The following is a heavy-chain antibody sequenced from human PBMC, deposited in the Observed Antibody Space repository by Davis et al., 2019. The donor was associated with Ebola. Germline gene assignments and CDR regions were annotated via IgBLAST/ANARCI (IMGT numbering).Heavy chain of an antibody. CDR1: GFTFSSYS. CDR2: ISSSSSYI. CDR3: ARSQASQLLFLGFDY. J-gene: IGHJ4*02. D-gene: IGHD2-2*01. Sequence: GESLKISCAASGFTFSSYSMNWVRQAPGKGLEWVSSISSSSSYIYYADSVKGRFTISRDNAKNSLYLQMNSLRAEDTAVYYCARSQASQLLFLGFDYWGQGTLVTVSS. V-gene: IGHV3-21*01.